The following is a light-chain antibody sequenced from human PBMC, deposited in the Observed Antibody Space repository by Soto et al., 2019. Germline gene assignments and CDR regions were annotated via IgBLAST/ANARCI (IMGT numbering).Light chain of an antibody. V-gene: IGLV2-14*03. J-gene: IGLJ2*01. CDR1: SSDIGGYRY. Sequence: QSVLTQPASVSGSPGQSVTISCTGTSSDIGGYRYVSWYQQRPGKAPKLMIHDVTNRPSGVSDRFSGSKSGNTASLTISGLQAEDEADYYCTSHTSDSSVIFGGGTKVTVL. CDR2: DVT. CDR3: TSHTSDSSVI.